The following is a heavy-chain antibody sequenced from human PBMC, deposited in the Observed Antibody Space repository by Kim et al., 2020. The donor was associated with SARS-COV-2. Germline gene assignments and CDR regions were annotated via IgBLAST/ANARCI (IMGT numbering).Heavy chain of an antibody. D-gene: IGHD3-22*01. V-gene: IGHV3-33*01. CDR3: VRDPNYYDSSGYSP. CDR1: GFTFSSHA. Sequence: GGSLRLSCTASGFTFSSHAMHWVRQAPGKGLEWVAVIWSDGSVIYYADSVKGRFTVSRDNSKNTLFLQMNSLRAEDTAVYYCVRDPNYYDSSGYSPWGQGALVTVSS. J-gene: IGHJ5*02. CDR2: IWSDGSVI.